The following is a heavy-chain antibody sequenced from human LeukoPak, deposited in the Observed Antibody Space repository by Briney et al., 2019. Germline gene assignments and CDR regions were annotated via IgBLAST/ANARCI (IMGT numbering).Heavy chain of an antibody. D-gene: IGHD3-10*01. CDR2: IYYSGST. J-gene: IGHJ4*02. CDR3: ARVGGSGSYWDY. CDR1: GGSISSGDYY. Sequence: PSETLSLTCTVSGGSISSGDYYWSWIRQPPGKGLEWIGYIYYSGSTYYNPSLKSRVTISVDTSKNQFSLKLSSVTAADTAVYYCARVGGSGSYWDYWGQGTLVTVPS. V-gene: IGHV4-30-4*01.